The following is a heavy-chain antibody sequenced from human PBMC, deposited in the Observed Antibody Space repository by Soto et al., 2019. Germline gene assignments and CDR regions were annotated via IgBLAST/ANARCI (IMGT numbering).Heavy chain of an antibody. Sequence: VQLEQSGAEVTKPGSSVKVSCKASGGTFSTYSMNWVRQAPGKGLEWVSSISSSSNYIYYADSVKGRFTISRDNAKNSLYLQMNSLRAEDTAVYYCARYWGSNANFDYWGQGTLVTVSS. V-gene: IGHV3-21*01. CDR3: ARYWGSNANFDY. D-gene: IGHD7-27*01. CDR2: ISSSSNYI. J-gene: IGHJ4*02. CDR1: GGTFSTYS.